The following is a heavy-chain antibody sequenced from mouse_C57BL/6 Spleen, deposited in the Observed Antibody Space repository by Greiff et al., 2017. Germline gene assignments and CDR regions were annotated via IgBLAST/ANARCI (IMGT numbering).Heavy chain of an antibody. V-gene: IGHV1-52*01. CDR3: ARSTDNPYAMDY. J-gene: IGHJ4*01. CDR2: IDPSDSET. CDR1: GYTFTSYW. D-gene: IGHD1-1*01. Sequence: QVQLQQPGAELVRPGSSVKLSCKASGYTFTSYWMHWVKQRPIQGLEWIGNIDPSDSETHYNQKFKDKATLTVDKSSSTAYMQLSSLTSADSAVYYCARSTDNPYAMDYWGQGTSVTVSS.